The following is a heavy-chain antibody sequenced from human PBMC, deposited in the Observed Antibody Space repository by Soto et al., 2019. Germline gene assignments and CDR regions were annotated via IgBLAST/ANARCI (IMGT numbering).Heavy chain of an antibody. CDR2: IWYDGSIK. CDR1: GFSLSTSG. J-gene: IGHJ6*02. Sequence: QVQLAESGGGVVQPGRSLKLSCAASGFSLSTSGMHWVRQAPGKGLEWLAVIWYDGSIKNYADSVKGRFTISRDNSKDTVYLQMNSLTVEDMAVYFCVRGVGNYYHGMDVWGQGTTVTVSS. D-gene: IGHD3-10*01. CDR3: VRGVGNYYHGMDV. V-gene: IGHV3-33*01.